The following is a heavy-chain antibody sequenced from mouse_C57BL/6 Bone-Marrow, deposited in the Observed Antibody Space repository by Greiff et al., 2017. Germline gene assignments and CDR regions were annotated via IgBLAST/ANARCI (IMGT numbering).Heavy chain of an antibody. CDR1: GYSITSGYY. CDR2: ISYDGSN. Sequence: ESGPGLVQPSQSLSLTCSVTGYSITSGYYWYWLRPFPGNQLEWTGYISYDGSNNYNPSLTNRIAITRDTAKKQLCLKVNAVTTEDTATNDGARDLRWGAYWGTGTLVTVSA. D-gene: IGHD2-1*01. V-gene: IGHV3-6*01. J-gene: IGHJ3*01. CDR3: ARDLRWGAY.